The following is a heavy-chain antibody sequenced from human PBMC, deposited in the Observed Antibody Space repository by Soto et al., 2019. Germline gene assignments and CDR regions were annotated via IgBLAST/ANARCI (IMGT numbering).Heavy chain of an antibody. Sequence: ASVKVSCKASGYTFTSYGISWVRQAPGQGLEWMGWISAYNGNTNYAQKLQGRVTMTTDTSTSTAYMELRSLRSDDTAVYYCARNPYYYDSSGYFLDYWGQGTLVTVSS. D-gene: IGHD3-22*01. CDR1: GYTFTSYG. CDR3: ARNPYYYDSSGYFLDY. CDR2: ISAYNGNT. V-gene: IGHV1-18*04. J-gene: IGHJ4*02.